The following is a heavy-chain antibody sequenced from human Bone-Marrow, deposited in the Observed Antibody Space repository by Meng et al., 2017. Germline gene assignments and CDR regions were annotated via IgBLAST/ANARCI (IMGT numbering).Heavy chain of an antibody. CDR2: ISGRGGST. Sequence: ESLKISCSASGFTFSSYAMSWVRQAPGKGLEWVSAISGRGGSTYYADSVKGRFTISRDNSKNTLYLQMNSLRAEDTAVYYCAKTPPRYGNYYDSSGYLGWFDPWGQGTLVTVSS. CDR3: AKTPPRYGNYYDSSGYLGWFDP. D-gene: IGHD3-22*01. V-gene: IGHV3-23*01. J-gene: IGHJ5*02. CDR1: GFTFSSYA.